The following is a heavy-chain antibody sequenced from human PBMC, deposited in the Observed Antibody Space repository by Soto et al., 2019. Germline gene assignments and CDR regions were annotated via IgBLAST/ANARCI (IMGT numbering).Heavy chain of an antibody. CDR3: ASIRGYSGYDARNFDY. J-gene: IGHJ4*02. CDR2: INHSGST. Sequence: SETLSLTCAVYGGSFSGYYWSWIRQPPGKGLEWIGEINHSGSTNYNPSLKSRVTISVDTSKNQFSLKLSSVTAADTAVYYCASIRGYSGYDARNFDYCGQGTLVTVSS. V-gene: IGHV4-34*01. D-gene: IGHD5-12*01. CDR1: GGSFSGYY.